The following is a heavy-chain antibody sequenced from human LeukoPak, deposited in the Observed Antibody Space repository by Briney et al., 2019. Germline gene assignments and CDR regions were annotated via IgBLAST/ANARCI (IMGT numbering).Heavy chain of an antibody. V-gene: IGHV4-59*01. CDR3: ARSTTTGRYFDY. CDR2: IYYSGST. J-gene: IGHJ4*02. D-gene: IGHD1-26*01. CDR1: GGSINSYY. Sequence: SETLSLTCTVSGGSINSYYWSWIRQPPGKGLEWIGYIYYSGSTNYNPSLKSRVTISVDTSKNQFSLKLSSVTAADTAVYYCARSTTTGRYFDYWGQGTLVTVSS.